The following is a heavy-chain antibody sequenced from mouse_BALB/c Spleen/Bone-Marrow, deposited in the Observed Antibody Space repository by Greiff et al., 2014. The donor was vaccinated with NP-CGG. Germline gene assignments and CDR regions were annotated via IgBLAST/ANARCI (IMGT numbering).Heavy chain of an antibody. D-gene: IGHD1-1*01. CDR3: ARSGITTGSYWYFDI. V-gene: IGHV5-17*02. CDR1: GFTFSGFG. CDR2: ISRGSSTI. J-gene: IGHJ1*01. Sequence: DVMLVESGGGLVQPGGSRKLSCAASGFTFSGFGMHWVRQAPEKGLEWVAYISRGSSTIYYADTVKGRFAISRDNPKNTLFLQMTSLRSEDTAMYYCARSGITTGSYWYFDIWGAGTTVTVSS.